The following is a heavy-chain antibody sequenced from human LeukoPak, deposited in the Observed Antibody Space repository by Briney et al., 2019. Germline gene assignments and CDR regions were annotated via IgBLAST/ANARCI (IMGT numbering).Heavy chain of an antibody. Sequence: PGGSLRLSCAASGFTFSSFEVNWVRQAPGKRLEWVSYIGASGTYYADSVKGRFTISRDDAKSSLYLQMGSLRADDTAVYYCVRGRLDWGQGTLVTVSS. D-gene: IGHD3-9*01. CDR3: VRGRLD. CDR2: IGASGT. CDR1: GFTFSSFE. J-gene: IGHJ4*02. V-gene: IGHV3-48*03.